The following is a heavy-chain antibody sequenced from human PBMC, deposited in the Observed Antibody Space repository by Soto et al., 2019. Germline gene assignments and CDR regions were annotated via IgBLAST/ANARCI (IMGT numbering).Heavy chain of an antibody. J-gene: IGHJ4*02. V-gene: IGHV3-30-3*01. Sequence: PGGSLRLSCAASGFTLSSYSIHWVRQAPGKGLDWVAVISYDGNTQFYGDSVKGRFIVSRDNSRNTLYLQLNNLQAEDTAVYYCAKVSRPSQISTPARDYWGQGTLVSVSS. CDR2: ISYDGNTQ. CDR3: AKVSRPSQISTPARDY. CDR1: GFTLSSYS.